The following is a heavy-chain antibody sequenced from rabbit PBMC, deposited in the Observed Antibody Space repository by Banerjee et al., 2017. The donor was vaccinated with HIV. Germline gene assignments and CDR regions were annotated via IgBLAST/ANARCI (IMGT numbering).Heavy chain of an antibody. V-gene: IGHV1S45*01. CDR3: ARNYDVSNYYNL. Sequence: EESGGDLVKPEGSLTLTCTASGFTFSSNYWMSWVRQAPGKGLEWIGTIYAGSSGSTHYASWAKGRFTISKTSSTTVTLQMTSLTAADTATYFCARNYDVSNYYNLWGQGTLVTVS. CDR2: IYAGSSGST. CDR1: GFTFSSNYW. D-gene: IGHD8-1*01. J-gene: IGHJ4*01.